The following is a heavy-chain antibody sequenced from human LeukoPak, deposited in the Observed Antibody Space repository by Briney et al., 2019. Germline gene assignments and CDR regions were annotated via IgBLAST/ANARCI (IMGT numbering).Heavy chain of an antibody. CDR2: INPDGSTT. J-gene: IGHJ5*02. CDR3: ARDLRGSPDR. CDR1: GFTFTPFW. D-gene: IGHD3-16*01. Sequence: GGSLRLSCAASGFTFTPFWMNWVRQVPGKGLVWVSLINPDGSTTTYADSVKGRFTISRDNAKNTVFLQMNSLRGDDTAVYYCARDLRGSPDRWGQGTLVTVSS. V-gene: IGHV3-74*01.